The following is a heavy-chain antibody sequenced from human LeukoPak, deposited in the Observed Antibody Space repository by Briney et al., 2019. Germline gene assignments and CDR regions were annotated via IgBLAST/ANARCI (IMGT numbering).Heavy chain of an antibody. CDR2: INHSGST. J-gene: IGHJ4*02. D-gene: IGHD4-23*01. CDR1: GGSISSGGYY. V-gene: IGHV4-39*07. CDR3: ARGGKRRRDY. Sequence: SETLSLTCTVSGGSISSGGYYWSWIRQPPGKGLEWIGEINHSGSTNYNPSLKSRVTISVDTSKNQFSLKLSSVTAADTAVYYCARGGKRRRDYWGQGTLVTVSS.